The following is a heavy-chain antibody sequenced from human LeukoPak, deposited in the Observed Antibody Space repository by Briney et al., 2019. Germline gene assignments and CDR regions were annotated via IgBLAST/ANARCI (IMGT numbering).Heavy chain of an antibody. CDR1: GYTFTSYG. CDR3: ARDARGAVAGFFH. CDR2: ISAYNSNT. V-gene: IGHV1-18*01. D-gene: IGHD6-19*01. Sequence: ASVKVSCKASGYTFTSYGINWVRQAPGQGLEGMGWISAYNSNTHYAQKLQGRVTMTTDTSTSTAYMEVRSLRSDDTAVYYCARDARGAVAGFFHWGQGTLVTVSS. J-gene: IGHJ4*02.